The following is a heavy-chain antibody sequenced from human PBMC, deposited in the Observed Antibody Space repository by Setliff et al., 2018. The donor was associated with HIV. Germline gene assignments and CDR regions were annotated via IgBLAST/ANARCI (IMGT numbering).Heavy chain of an antibody. CDR2: MFYNGKAE. Sequence: PGGSLRLSCVASGFSFSTSVINWVRQAPGKGPEWVAFMFYNGKAEEYADSVKGRFTISRDNSKNTLYLEMNSLRPEDTAVYYCARVTSDSSGYYWGYYFDYWGQGTRVTVSS. V-gene: IGHV3-30*02. J-gene: IGHJ4*02. CDR1: GFSFSTSV. D-gene: IGHD3-22*01. CDR3: ARVTSDSSGYYWGYYFDY.